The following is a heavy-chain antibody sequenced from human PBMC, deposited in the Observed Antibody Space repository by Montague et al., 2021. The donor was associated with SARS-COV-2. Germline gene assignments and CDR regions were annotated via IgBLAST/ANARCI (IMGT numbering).Heavy chain of an antibody. CDR3: VRDQGRSNWNYPDY. Sequence: SETLSLTCTVSGGSISGYYWSWFRQSAGKGLEWIGRIYNSGSTSYNPSLKSRVTMSVDTSKNQFSLKLSSVTAADTAGYYCVRDQGRSNWNYPDYWGQGTLVTVSS. CDR1: GGSISGYY. D-gene: IGHD1-20*01. J-gene: IGHJ4*02. V-gene: IGHV4-4*07. CDR2: IYNSGST.